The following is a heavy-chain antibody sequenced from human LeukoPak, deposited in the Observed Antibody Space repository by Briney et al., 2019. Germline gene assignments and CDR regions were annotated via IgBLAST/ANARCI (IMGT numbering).Heavy chain of an antibody. CDR3: ARDRVPREYYHRSLADAFDI. CDR2: IYYTGNT. J-gene: IGHJ3*02. Sequence: SETLSLTRTVSGGSIGGYYWNWIRQSPEKGLECIGYIYYTGNTDYNPSLKSRVTISVDTSKNQFSLKLSSVTAADTAVYYCARDRVPREYYHRSLADAFDIWGQGTLVTVSS. D-gene: IGHD2/OR15-2a*01. V-gene: IGHV4-59*13. CDR1: GGSIGGYY.